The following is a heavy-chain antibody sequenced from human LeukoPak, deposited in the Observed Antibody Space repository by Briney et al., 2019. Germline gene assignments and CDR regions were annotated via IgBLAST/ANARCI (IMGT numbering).Heavy chain of an antibody. Sequence: PGGSLRLSCAASGFTFSSYAMHWVRQAPGKGLEWVAVISYDGSNKYYADSVKGRFTISRDNSKNTLYLQMNSLRAEDTAVYYCARDSGHHYYFDYWGQGTLVTVSS. J-gene: IGHJ4*02. CDR3: ARDSGHHYYFDY. CDR2: ISYDGSNK. CDR1: GFTFSSYA. V-gene: IGHV3-30-3*01.